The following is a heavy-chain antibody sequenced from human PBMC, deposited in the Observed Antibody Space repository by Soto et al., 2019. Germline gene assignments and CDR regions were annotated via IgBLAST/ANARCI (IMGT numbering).Heavy chain of an antibody. D-gene: IGHD5-12*01. CDR3: TSAIDGYNIDY. V-gene: IGHV3-73*01. CDR1: GFTFRGSA. J-gene: IGHJ4*02. Sequence: EVQLVESGGGLVQPGGSLKLSCAASGFTFRGSAMHWVRQPSGKGLEWVGRIGSKPNNYATTFVASVKGRFTISRDDSKNTAYLQMNSLRTEDTAVYYCTSAIDGYNIDYWGQGTLVTVSS. CDR2: IGSKPNNYAT.